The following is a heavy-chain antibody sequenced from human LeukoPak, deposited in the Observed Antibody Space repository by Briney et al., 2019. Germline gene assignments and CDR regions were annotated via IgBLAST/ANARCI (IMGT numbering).Heavy chain of an antibody. J-gene: IGHJ5*02. V-gene: IGHV3-33*01. CDR2: IWYDGSNK. CDR3: ARGGYGDLTWFDP. CDR1: GFTFSSYG. Sequence: PGRSLRLSCAASGFTFSSYGMHWVRQAPGKGLEWVAVIWYDGSNKYYADSVKGRFTISRDNSKNTLYLQMNSLGAEDTAVYYCARGGYGDLTWFDPWGQGTLVTVSS. D-gene: IGHD4-17*01.